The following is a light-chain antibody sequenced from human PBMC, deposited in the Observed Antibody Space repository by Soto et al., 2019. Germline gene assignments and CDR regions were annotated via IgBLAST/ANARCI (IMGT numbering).Light chain of an antibody. Sequence: QSALTQPPSASGSPGQSVTISCTGTSGDVGGYNYVSWYQQHPGKVPKLMIYEVTKRPSGVPDRFSGSKSGNSASLTVSGLQAEDEDDYYCSSYAGSNNLVFGGGTQLTVL. CDR2: EVT. CDR3: SSYAGSNNLV. J-gene: IGLJ3*02. V-gene: IGLV2-8*01. CDR1: SGDVGGYNY.